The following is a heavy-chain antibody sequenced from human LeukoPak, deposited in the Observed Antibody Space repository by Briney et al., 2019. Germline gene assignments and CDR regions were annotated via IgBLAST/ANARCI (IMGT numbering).Heavy chain of an antibody. J-gene: IGHJ4*02. CDR2: IRYDGSNK. Sequence: GGSLRLSCAASGFTFSSYGMHWVRQAPGKGLEWGAFIRYDGSNKYYADSVKGRFTISRDNSKNTLYLQMNSLRAEDTAVYYCATPFNGDYVNNYWGQGTLVTVSS. CDR1: GFTFSSYG. V-gene: IGHV3-30*02. CDR3: ATPFNGDYVNNY. D-gene: IGHD4-17*01.